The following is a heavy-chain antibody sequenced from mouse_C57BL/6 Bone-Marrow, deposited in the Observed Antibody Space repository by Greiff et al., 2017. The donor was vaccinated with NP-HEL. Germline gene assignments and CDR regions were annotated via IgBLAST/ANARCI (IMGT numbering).Heavy chain of an antibody. CDR2: IRLKSDNYAT. D-gene: IGHD3-3*01. Sequence: EVKVEESGGGLVQPGGSMKLSCVASGFTFSNYWMNWVRQSPEKGLEWVAQIRLKSDNYATHYAESVKGRFTISRDDSKSSVYLQMNNLRAEDTGIYYCTGEGRGRYFDVWGTGTTVTVSS. V-gene: IGHV6-3*01. CDR3: TGEGRGRYFDV. J-gene: IGHJ1*03. CDR1: GFTFSNYW.